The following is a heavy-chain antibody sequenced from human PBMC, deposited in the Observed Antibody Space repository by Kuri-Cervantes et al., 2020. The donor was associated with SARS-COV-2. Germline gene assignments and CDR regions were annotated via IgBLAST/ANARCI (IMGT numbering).Heavy chain of an antibody. J-gene: IGHJ3*02. D-gene: IGHD4-17*01. Sequence: GESLKISCAASGFIFNNHGLHWVRQAPGKGLEWVAVIWFDGSNEYYADSVKGRFTISRDNSKDTVYLQMNSLRAGDTAVYYCARGRATVTVIGAFDIWGQGTMVTVSS. CDR3: ARGRATVTVIGAFDI. CDR1: GFIFNNHG. V-gene: IGHV3-33*01. CDR2: IWFDGSNE.